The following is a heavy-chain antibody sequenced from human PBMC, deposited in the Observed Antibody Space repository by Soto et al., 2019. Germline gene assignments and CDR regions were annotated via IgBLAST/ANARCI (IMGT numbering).Heavy chain of an antibody. CDR3: AKGGRQWLVTSDFNY. J-gene: IGHJ4*02. D-gene: IGHD6-19*01. CDR1: GFTFSDYA. CDR2: VSHDGRNT. V-gene: IGHV3-30*18. Sequence: VQLVEFGGGVVQPGRSLRLSCAASGFTFSDYAMHWVRQAPGKGLEWVAVVSHDGRNTHYADSVKGRFTISRDSSKNTVSLAMTSLRAEDTAVYYCAKGGRQWLVTSDFNYWGQGALVTVSS.